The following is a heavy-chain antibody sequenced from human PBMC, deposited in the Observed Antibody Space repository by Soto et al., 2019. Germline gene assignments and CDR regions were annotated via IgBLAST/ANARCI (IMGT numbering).Heavy chain of an antibody. J-gene: IGHJ4*02. V-gene: IGHV3-21*01. Sequence: EVQLVESGGGLVKPGGSLRLSCAASGFTFISYRMNWVRQAPGKGLEWVSSISSSSSYIYYADPVKRRFTISRDNAQKSLYLQMNSLRAEDTAVYFCARGDYFDYWGQGILVTVSS. CDR1: GFTFISYR. CDR3: ARGDYFDY. CDR2: ISSSSSYI.